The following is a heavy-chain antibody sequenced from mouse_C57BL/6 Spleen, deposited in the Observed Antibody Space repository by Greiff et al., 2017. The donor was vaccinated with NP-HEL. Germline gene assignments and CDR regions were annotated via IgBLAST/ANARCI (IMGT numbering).Heavy chain of an antibody. CDR1: GYAFSSYW. V-gene: IGHV1-80*01. CDR2: IYPGDGDT. J-gene: IGHJ3*01. Sequence: QVQLKESGAELVKPGASVKISCKASGYAFSSYWMNWVKQRPGKGLEWIGQIYPGDGDTNYNGKFKGKATLTADKSSSTAYMQLSSLTSEDSAVYFCARPPYYGSSSWFAYWGQGTLVTVSA. D-gene: IGHD1-1*01. CDR3: ARPPYYGSSSWFAY.